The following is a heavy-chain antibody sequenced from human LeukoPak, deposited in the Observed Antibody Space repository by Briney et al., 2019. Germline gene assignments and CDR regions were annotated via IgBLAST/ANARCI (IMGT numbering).Heavy chain of an antibody. V-gene: IGHV3-23*01. J-gene: IGHJ6*02. CDR2: ISGSGGST. Sequence: PGGSLRLSCAASGFTFSSYAMSWVRQAPGKGLEWVSAISGSGGSTYYADSVKGRFTISRDNSKNTLYLQMNSLRAEDTAVYYCAKDGPVTFLDYYGMDVWGQGTTVTVSS. CDR3: AKDGPVTFLDYYGMDV. CDR1: GFTFSSYA. D-gene: IGHD2-21*02.